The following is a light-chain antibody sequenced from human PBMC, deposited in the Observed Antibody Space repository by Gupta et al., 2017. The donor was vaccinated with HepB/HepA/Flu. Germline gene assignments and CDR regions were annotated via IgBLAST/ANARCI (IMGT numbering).Light chain of an antibody. CDR1: SSNMENNY. CDR3: AAWDDSLSGPV. Sequence: QSVLTQPPSASGTPGQRVTSSCSGSSSNMENNYVFWYQQPPGTAPKLLIYKTLQRPSGVPDRFLASKSGTSASLAISGLQPEDEADYYCAAWDDSLSGPVFGGGTKVTVL. V-gene: IGLV1-47*01. CDR2: KTL. J-gene: IGLJ2*01.